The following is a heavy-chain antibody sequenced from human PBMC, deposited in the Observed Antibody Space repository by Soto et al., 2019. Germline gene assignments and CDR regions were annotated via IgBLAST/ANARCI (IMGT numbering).Heavy chain of an antibody. V-gene: IGHV4-34*01. D-gene: IGHD3-3*01. CDR2: INHSGST. CDR3: ARGEAGFWSGYYPSTYYYGMDV. CDR1: GGSFSGYC. Sequence: SETLSLTCAVYGGSFSGYCWSWIRQPPGKGLEWIGEINHSGSTNYNPSLKSRVTISVDTSKNQFSLKLSSVTAADTAVYYCARGEAGFWSGYYPSTYYYGMDVWGQGTTVT. J-gene: IGHJ6*02.